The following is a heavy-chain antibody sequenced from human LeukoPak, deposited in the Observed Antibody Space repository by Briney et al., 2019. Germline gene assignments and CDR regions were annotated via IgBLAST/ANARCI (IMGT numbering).Heavy chain of an antibody. CDR3: AKGGYGSEIDY. Sequence: PGGSLRLSCAASGFTFSSYEMNWVRQAPGKGLEWVSYISSTGSTIYYADSVKGRFTISRDNSQNTLYLQLNSLRAEDTAVYYCAKGGYGSEIDYWGQGTLVTVSS. D-gene: IGHD3-10*01. V-gene: IGHV3-48*03. CDR2: ISSTGSTI. CDR1: GFTFSSYE. J-gene: IGHJ4*02.